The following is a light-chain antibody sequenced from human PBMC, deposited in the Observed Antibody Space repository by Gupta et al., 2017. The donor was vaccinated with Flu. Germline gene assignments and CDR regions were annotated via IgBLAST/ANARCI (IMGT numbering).Light chain of an antibody. J-gene: IGKJ5*01. V-gene: IGKV1-16*01. CDR1: QYVFNY. Sequence: RFTIPCQAIQYVFNYLAWFQQKPGKAPKTLIYGASTLHSGVPSRFSGSGSGTDFTLTISSVQPEDFATYYCQQYQNYPRTFGQGTRLEIK. CDR2: GAS. CDR3: QQYQNYPRT.